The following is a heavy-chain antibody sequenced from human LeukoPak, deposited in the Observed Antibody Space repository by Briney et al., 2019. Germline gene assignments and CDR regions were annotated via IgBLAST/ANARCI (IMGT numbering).Heavy chain of an antibody. CDR1: GFTVSSNF. CDR2: ISSSSSYI. CDR3: ARDFGRYFDWLSRDLFDY. J-gene: IGHJ4*02. Sequence: GSLRLSCAASGFTVSSNFMSWVRQAPGKGLEWVSSISSSSSYIYYADSVKGRFTISRDNAKNSLYLQMNSLRAEDTAVYYCARDFGRYFDWLSRDLFDYWGQGTLVTVSS. V-gene: IGHV3-21*01. D-gene: IGHD3-9*01.